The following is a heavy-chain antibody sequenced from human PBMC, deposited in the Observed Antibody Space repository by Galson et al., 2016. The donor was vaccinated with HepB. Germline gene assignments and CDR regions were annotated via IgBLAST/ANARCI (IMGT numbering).Heavy chain of an antibody. CDR2: INGDGSET. CDR3: ARIVPDPLNSWYQLFWD. J-gene: IGHJ4*02. D-gene: IGHD1-14*01. CDR1: GFTFTSYW. V-gene: IGHV3-7*03. Sequence: SLRLSCAASGFTFTSYWMTWVRQAPGKGLEWVANINGDGSETYYVDSLKGRFTMSRDNAKNSVYLQMNSLRAEDSAVYRCARIVPDPLNSWYQLFWDWGQGTLVTVSS.